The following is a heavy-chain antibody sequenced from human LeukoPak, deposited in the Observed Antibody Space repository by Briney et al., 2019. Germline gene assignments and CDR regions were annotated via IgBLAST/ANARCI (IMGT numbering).Heavy chain of an antibody. Sequence: GRSLRLSCAASGFTFSGYGMHWVRQAPGKGLEWVAVISYDGSNKYYADSVKGRFTISRDNSKNTLYLQMNSLRAEDTAVYYCAKDHNRVVAAAVYFDYWGQGTLVTVSS. J-gene: IGHJ4*02. CDR2: ISYDGSNK. CDR1: GFTFSGYG. D-gene: IGHD2-15*01. CDR3: AKDHNRVVAAAVYFDY. V-gene: IGHV3-30*18.